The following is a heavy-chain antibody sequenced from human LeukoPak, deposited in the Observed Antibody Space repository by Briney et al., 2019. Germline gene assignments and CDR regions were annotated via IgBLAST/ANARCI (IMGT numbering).Heavy chain of an antibody. CDR2: IRHDETNE. CDR1: GFSFSSYA. J-gene: IGHJ4*02. CDR3: AKEYTPSSPLGELDS. D-gene: IGHD6-6*01. V-gene: IGHV3-30*02. Sequence: GGSLRLSCAVSGFSFSSYAMHWVGQARGKGLEGVALIRHDETNEYYADSVQGRFTISRDTSKNNLYLQMNSLRAEDTAVYYCAKEYTPSSPLGELDSWGQGTLVTVSS.